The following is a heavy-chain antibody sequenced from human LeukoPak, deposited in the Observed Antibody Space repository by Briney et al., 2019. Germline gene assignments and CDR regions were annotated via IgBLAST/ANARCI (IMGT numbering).Heavy chain of an antibody. J-gene: IGHJ4*02. CDR2: IWYDGSNK. CDR1: GLTFSGDG. CDR3: ARHYCNQVLCYFDY. Sequence: GGSLRLSCAVSGLTFSGDGMHWVRQAPGKGLEWVSAIWYDGSNKYYADSVKGRFTISRGNSKNTLYLQMNSLRAEDTAVYYCARHYCNQVLCYFDYWGQGTLVTVSS. D-gene: IGHD2/OR15-2a*01. V-gene: IGHV3-33*01.